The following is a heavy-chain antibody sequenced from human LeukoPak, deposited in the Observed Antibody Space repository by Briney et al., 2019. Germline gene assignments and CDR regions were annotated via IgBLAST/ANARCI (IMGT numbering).Heavy chain of an antibody. D-gene: IGHD6-13*01. Sequence: PGGSLRLSCAASGFTFSGYWMHWVRQVPGKGLVWVSHIDRDGSGTTYADSVRGRFTISRDNVKNTLYLQMNSLRAEDTAIYYCASLHPGMRGYWGQGTLVTVSS. CDR2: IDRDGSGT. CDR3: ASLHPGMRGY. J-gene: IGHJ4*02. V-gene: IGHV3-74*03. CDR1: GFTFSGYW.